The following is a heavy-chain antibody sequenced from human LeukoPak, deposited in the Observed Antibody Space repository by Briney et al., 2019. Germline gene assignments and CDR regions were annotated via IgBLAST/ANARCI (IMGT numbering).Heavy chain of an antibody. CDR3: ARQTGSGLFILP. Sequence: PSETLSLTCAVYGGSFSGYYWSWIRQPPGKGLEWIGEINHSGSTYYNPSLKSRVTISVDTSKNQFSLKLSSVTAADTAVYYCARQTGSGLFILPGGQGTLVTVSS. V-gene: IGHV4-34*01. CDR1: GGSFSGYY. CDR2: INHSGST. D-gene: IGHD3/OR15-3a*01. J-gene: IGHJ4*02.